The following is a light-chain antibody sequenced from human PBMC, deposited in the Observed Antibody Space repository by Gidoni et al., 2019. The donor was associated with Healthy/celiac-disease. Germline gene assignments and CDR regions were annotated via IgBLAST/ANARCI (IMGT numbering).Light chain of an antibody. J-gene: IGKJ2*02. Sequence: DIQMTQSPSSLSASVGDRVTITCRASQSISSYLNWYQQEPGNAPKLLIYAASSLQSGVPSRFSGSGSRTDFTLTISSLQPEDFATYYCQQSDSTPPCTFGQGTKLEIK. CDR3: QQSDSTPPCT. CDR2: AAS. V-gene: IGKV1-39*01. CDR1: QSISSY.